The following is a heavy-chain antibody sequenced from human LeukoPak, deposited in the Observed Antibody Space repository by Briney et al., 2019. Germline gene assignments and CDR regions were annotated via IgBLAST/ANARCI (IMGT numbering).Heavy chain of an antibody. CDR1: GGSLSGYY. Sequence: PSETLSLTCAVYGGSLSGYYWSWIRQPPGKGLEWIGEINHSGSTNYNPSLKSRVTISVDTSKNQFSLKLSSVTAADTAVYYCARGKGVVVVAATPYSTFKYWGQGTLVTVSS. J-gene: IGHJ4*02. CDR3: ARGKGVVVVAATPYSTFKY. CDR2: INHSGST. D-gene: IGHD2-15*01. V-gene: IGHV4-34*01.